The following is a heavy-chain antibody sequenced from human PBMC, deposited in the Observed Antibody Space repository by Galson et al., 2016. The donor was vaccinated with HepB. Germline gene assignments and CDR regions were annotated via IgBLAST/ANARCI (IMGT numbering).Heavy chain of an antibody. CDR1: GFTFSSYA. CDR3: ARDPYSGYDYAFDY. J-gene: IGHJ4*02. CDR2: ISYDGSNK. V-gene: IGHV3-30-3*01. Sequence: SLRLSCAASGFTFSSYAMDWVRQAPGKGLEWVAVISYDGSNKYYADSVKGRFTISRDNSKNTLYLQMNSLRAEDTAVYYCARDPYSGYDYAFDYWGQGTLVTVSS. D-gene: IGHD5-12*01.